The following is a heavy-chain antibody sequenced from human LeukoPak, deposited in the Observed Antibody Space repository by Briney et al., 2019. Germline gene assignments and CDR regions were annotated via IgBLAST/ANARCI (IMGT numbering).Heavy chain of an antibody. J-gene: IGHJ5*02. D-gene: IGHD3-10*01. CDR2: SYYNGNT. CDR1: GGSITNYY. V-gene: IGHV4-59*01. CDR3: AREELWFGELMGLDP. Sequence: SETLSLTCTVSGGSITNYYWSWIRQPPGKGLEWIGFSYYNGNTNYNPSLKSRVTISVDTSKNQFSLKLSSVTAADTAVYYCAREELWFGELMGLDPWGQGTLVTVSS.